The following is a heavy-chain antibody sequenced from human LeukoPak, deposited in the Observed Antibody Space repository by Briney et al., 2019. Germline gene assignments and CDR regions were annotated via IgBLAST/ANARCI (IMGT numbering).Heavy chain of an antibody. Sequence: ASVKVSCKASGYTFTGYYMHWVRQAPGQGLEWMGRINPNSGGTNYAQKFQGRATMTRDTSISTAYMELSRPRSDDTAVYYCAVLRDWYYYDSSGYWFDPWGQGTLVTVSS. CDR3: AVLRDWYYYDSSGYWFDP. CDR1: GYTFTGYY. D-gene: IGHD3-22*01. J-gene: IGHJ5*02. CDR2: INPNSGGT. V-gene: IGHV1-2*06.